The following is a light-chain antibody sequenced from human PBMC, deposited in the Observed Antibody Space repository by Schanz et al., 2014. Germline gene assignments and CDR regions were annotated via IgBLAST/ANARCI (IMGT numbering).Light chain of an antibody. CDR3: SSYTSSSTLAAYV. J-gene: IGLJ1*01. V-gene: IGLV2-14*01. CDR2: DVS. Sequence: QSALTQPASVSGSPGQSITISCTGTSSDVGGYNYVSWYQQHPGKAPKLIVYDVSNRPSGVSNRFSGSKSGNTASLTISGLQAEDEADYYCSSYTSSSTLAAYVFGTGTKLTVL. CDR1: SSDVGGYNY.